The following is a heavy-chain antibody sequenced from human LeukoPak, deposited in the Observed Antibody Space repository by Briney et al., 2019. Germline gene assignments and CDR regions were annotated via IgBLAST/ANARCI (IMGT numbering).Heavy chain of an antibody. V-gene: IGHV3-48*03. CDR3: ARDSAYNAFDY. Sequence: PGGSLRLSCAASGFTFSNYEMNWVRQAPGKGLEWVSYITSSGNTIYYANSVKGRFTISRDNAKNSLYLQMNSLRAEDTAMYYCARDSAYNAFDYWGQGTLVTVSS. CDR1: GFTFSNYE. D-gene: IGHD5-24*01. CDR2: ITSSGNTI. J-gene: IGHJ4*02.